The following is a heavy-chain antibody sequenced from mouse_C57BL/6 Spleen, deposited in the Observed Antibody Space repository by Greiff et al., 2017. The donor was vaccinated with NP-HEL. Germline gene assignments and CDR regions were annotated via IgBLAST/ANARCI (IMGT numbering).Heavy chain of an antibody. CDR2: LSDGGSYT. V-gene: IGHV5-4*01. J-gene: IGHJ1*03. D-gene: IGHD1-1*01. Sequence: EVLLVESGGGLVQPGGSLKLSCAASGFTFSSYAMSWVRQTPEKRLEWVATLSDGGSYTYYPDNVKGRFTISRDNAKNNLYLQMIHLKSEDTAMYYCAREGFITAVVATGYFDVWGTGTTVTVSS. CDR3: AREGFITAVVATGYFDV. CDR1: GFTFSSYA.